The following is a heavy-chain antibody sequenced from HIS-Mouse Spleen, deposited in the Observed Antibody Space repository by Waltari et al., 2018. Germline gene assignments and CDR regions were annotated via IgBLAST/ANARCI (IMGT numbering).Heavy chain of an antibody. J-gene: IGHJ2*01. Sequence: QLQLQESGPGLVKPSETLSLTSTVPGGPISSSSYYWGWIRQPPGKGLEWIGSIYYSGSTYYNPSLKSRVTISVDTSKNQFSLKLSSVTAADTAVYYCAREIPYSSSWYDWYFDLWGRGTLVTVSS. V-gene: IGHV4-39*07. CDR3: AREIPYSSSWYDWYFDL. D-gene: IGHD6-13*01. CDR1: GGPISSSSYY. CDR2: IYYSGST.